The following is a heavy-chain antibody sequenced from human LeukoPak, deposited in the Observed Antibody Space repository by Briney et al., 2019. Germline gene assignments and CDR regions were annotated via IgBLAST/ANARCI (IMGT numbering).Heavy chain of an antibody. D-gene: IGHD3-3*01. V-gene: IGHV3-48*03. CDR2: ISSSGSTI. Sequence: GSLRLSCAASGFTFSSYEMNWVRQAPGKGLEWVSYISSSGSTIYYADSVKGRFTISRDNAKNSLYLQMNSLKAEDTAVYYCASHRSGYYTAAFDIWGQGTMVTVSS. J-gene: IGHJ3*02. CDR3: ASHRSGYYTAAFDI. CDR1: GFTFSSYE.